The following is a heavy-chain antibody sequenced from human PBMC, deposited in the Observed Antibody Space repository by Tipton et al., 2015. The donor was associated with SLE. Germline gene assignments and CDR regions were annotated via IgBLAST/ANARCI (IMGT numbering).Heavy chain of an antibody. Sequence: TLSLTCAVSGFSISSGYYWGWIRQPPGKGLEWIGSIYHSGNTYYNPSLESRVSMSIDTSRNEVFLRLSSVTAADTAVYYCAREARYSGSYYKWFDTWGQGILVTVSP. CDR1: GFSISSGYY. D-gene: IGHD1-26*01. J-gene: IGHJ5*02. CDR3: AREARYSGSYYKWFDT. CDR2: IYHSGNT. V-gene: IGHV4-38-2*02.